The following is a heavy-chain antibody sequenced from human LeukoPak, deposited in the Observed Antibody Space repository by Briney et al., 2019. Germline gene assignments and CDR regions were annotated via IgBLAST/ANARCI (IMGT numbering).Heavy chain of an antibody. CDR3: ATAAPASGWYFDY. Sequence: PGGSLRLSCAASGFTFNNYWMSWVRQAPGKGLEWVANIKQDGSEKYCVDSEKGRFTISRDNAKNSLYLQMNSLRAEDTAVYYCATAAPASGWYFDYWGQGTLVTVSS. D-gene: IGHD6-19*01. CDR1: GFTFNNYW. CDR2: IKQDGSEK. V-gene: IGHV3-7*04. J-gene: IGHJ4*02.